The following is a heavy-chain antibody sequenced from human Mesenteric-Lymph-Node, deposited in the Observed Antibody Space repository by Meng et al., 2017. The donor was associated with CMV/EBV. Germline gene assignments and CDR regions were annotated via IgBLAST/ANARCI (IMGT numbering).Heavy chain of an antibody. CDR3: ARDRVDTAMSY. Sequence: GESLKISCAASGFTFINYEMNWVRQAPGKGLEWLSYISSSGSIIYYADSVKGRFTISRDNAKNSLYLQMNSLRAEDTAVYYCARDRVDTAMSYWGQGTLVTVSS. D-gene: IGHD5-18*01. CDR2: ISSSGSII. V-gene: IGHV3-48*03. J-gene: IGHJ4*02. CDR1: GFTFINYE.